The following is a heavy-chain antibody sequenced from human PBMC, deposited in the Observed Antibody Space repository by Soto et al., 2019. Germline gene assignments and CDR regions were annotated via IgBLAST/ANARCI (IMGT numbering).Heavy chain of an antibody. J-gene: IGHJ6*02. Sequence: QVQLVQSGAEVKKPGASVKVSCKASGYTFTSYGISWVRQAPGQGLEWMGWISAYNGNTNYAQKLQGRVTMTTDTSTSKAYMELRSLRSDDTAVYYCARDRGYSYGFFEDDYYYYGMDVWGQGTTVTVSS. CDR1: GYTFTSYG. V-gene: IGHV1-18*01. D-gene: IGHD5-18*01. CDR3: ARDRGYSYGFFEDDYYYYGMDV. CDR2: ISAYNGNT.